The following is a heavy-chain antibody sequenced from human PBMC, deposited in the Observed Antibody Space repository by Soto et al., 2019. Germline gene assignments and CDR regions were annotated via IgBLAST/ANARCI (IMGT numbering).Heavy chain of an antibody. Sequence: QVQLVQSGAEVKKPGASVKVSCKASGYTFTSYGISWVRQAPGQGLEWMGWISAYNGNTNYAQKLQGRVTMTTDTSTSTAYMELRSLRSDDTAVYYCARDQYYAFWSGYYYYYGMDVWGQGTTVTVSS. J-gene: IGHJ6*02. D-gene: IGHD3-3*01. CDR2: ISAYNGNT. V-gene: IGHV1-18*04. CDR1: GYTFTSYG. CDR3: ARDQYYAFWSGYYYYYGMDV.